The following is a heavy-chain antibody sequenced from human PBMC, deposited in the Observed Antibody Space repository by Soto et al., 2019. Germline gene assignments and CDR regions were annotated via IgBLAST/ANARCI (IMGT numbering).Heavy chain of an antibody. D-gene: IGHD3-10*01. V-gene: IGHV3-23*01. Sequence: PGGPLRLSCAASGFTFSSYAMSWVRQAPGKGLEWVSAISGSGGSTYYADSVKGRFTISRDNSKNTLYLQMNSLRAEETAVYYCTKTMVRGVIKSCPRWFGPWGQGTLVTVSS. CDR1: GFTFSSYA. J-gene: IGHJ5*02. CDR3: TKTMVRGVIKSCPRWFGP. CDR2: ISGSGGST.